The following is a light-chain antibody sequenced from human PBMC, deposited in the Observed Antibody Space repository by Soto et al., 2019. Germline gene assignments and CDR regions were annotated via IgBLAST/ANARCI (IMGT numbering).Light chain of an antibody. V-gene: IGKV1-39*01. CDR1: QTIGRN. CDR3: QQYGSSPWT. J-gene: IGKJ1*01. Sequence: DIQMTQSPASLSASIGDRVTISCRVSQTIGRNLNWYQQKPGKAPTLLMFTSSSLQSGVPSRFSGSGSGTDFTLTIGRLEPEDFAVYYCQQYGSSPWTFGQGTKVDIK. CDR2: TSS.